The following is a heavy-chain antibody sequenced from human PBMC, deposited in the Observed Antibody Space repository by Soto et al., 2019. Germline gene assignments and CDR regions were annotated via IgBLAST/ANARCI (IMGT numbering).Heavy chain of an antibody. CDR1: GFTFSSYG. CDR3: AKDRTAGQFYYYYGMDV. J-gene: IGHJ6*02. CDR2: ISYDGSNK. V-gene: IGHV3-30*18. Sequence: GGSLRLSCAASGFTFSSYGMHWVRQAPGKGLEWVAVISYDGSNKYYADSVKGRFTISRDNSKNTLYLQMNSLRAEDTAVYYCAKDRTAGQFYYYYGMDVWGQGTTVTVSS. D-gene: IGHD3-10*01.